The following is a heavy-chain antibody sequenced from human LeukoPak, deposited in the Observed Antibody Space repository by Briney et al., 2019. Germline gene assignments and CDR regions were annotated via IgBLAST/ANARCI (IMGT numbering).Heavy chain of an antibody. V-gene: IGHV1-69*01. D-gene: IGHD3-10*01. CDR3: ARGGQGYYGSGSYPDY. CDR2: IIPIFGTA. CDR1: GGTFSSYA. Sequence: SVKVSCKASGGTFSSYAISWVRQAPGQGLEWMGGIIPIFGTANYAQKFQGRVTITADESTSTAYMELRSLRSDDTAVYYCARGGQGYYGSGSYPDYWGQGTLVTVSS. J-gene: IGHJ4*02.